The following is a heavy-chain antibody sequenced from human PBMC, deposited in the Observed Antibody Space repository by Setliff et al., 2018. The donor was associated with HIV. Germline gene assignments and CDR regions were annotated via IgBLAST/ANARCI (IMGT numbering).Heavy chain of an antibody. CDR3: ARFQAWQLGRRGGYYYYMDV. CDR1: GGSISGYY. J-gene: IGHJ6*03. Sequence: ETLSLTCTVSGGSISGYYWSWVRQPPEKRLELIGFIHYSGSSDYNPSLKSRVTISVDMSRNQFSLVLSSVTAADTAVYYCARFQAWQLGRRGGYYYYMDVWGKGTTVTVSS. CDR2: IHYSGSS. D-gene: IGHD1-1*01. V-gene: IGHV4-59*01.